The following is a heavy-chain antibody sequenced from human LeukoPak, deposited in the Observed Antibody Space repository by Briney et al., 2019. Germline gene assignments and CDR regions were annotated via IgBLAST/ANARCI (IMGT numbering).Heavy chain of an antibody. J-gene: IGHJ4*02. CDR1: GGSISSGGYY. V-gene: IGHV4-31*03. D-gene: IGHD3-16*02. CDR2: IYCSGST. Sequence: ASETLSLTCTVSGGSISSGGYYWSWIRQHPGKGLEWIGYIYCSGSTYYNPSLKSRVTISVDTSKNQFSLKLSSVTAADTAVYYCARSGDRLGELSFGYWGQGTLVTVSS. CDR3: ARSGDRLGELSFGY.